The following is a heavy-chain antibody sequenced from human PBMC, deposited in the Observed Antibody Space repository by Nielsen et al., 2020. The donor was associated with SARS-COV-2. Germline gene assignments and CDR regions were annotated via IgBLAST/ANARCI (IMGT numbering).Heavy chain of an antibody. Sequence: SETLSLTCTVSGGSISSGDYYWSWIRQPPGKGLERIGYIYYSGSTYYNPSLKSRVTISVDTSKNQFSLKLSSVTAADTAVYYCARGVVGATLGGFDYWGQGTLVTVSS. D-gene: IGHD1-26*01. V-gene: IGHV4-30-4*01. CDR2: IYYSGST. CDR3: ARGVVGATLGGFDY. J-gene: IGHJ4*02. CDR1: GGSISSGDYY.